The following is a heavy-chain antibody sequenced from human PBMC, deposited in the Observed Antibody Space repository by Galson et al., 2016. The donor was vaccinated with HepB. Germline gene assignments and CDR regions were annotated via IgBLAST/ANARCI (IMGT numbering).Heavy chain of an antibody. CDR1: GFTFSSVW. D-gene: IGHD3-22*01. CDR2: IKPDGSEN. J-gene: IGHJ1*01. CDR3: ALYYYDTNGFVEYFQQ. Sequence: SLRLSCATSGFTFSSVWMSWVRQAPGKGLEWVANIKPDGSENYYVDSLKGRFTISRDNAKTSLYLQMNSLRAEDTAVYYCALYYYDTNGFVEYFQQWGQGTRVTVSS. V-gene: IGHV3-7*03.